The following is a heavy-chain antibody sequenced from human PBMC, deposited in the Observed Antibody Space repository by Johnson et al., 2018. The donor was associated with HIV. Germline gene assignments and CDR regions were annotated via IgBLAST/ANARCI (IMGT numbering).Heavy chain of an antibody. CDR3: ARECSGGSCYPDAFDI. V-gene: IGHV3-11*04. CDR2: ISSSGSTI. CDR1: GFTFSDYY. J-gene: IGHJ3*02. Sequence: QVQLVESGGGLVKPGGSLRLSCAASGFTFSDYYMSWIRQAPGKGLEWVSYISSSGSTIYYADSVKGRFTISRDNAKNSQYLQMNSLSAEDTAVYYCARECSGGSCYPDAFDIWGQWTIVTVSS. D-gene: IGHD2-15*01.